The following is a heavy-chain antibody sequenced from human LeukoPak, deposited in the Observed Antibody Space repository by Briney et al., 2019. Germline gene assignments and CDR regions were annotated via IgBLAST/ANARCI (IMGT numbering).Heavy chain of an antibody. V-gene: IGHV3-23*01. D-gene: IGHD6-19*01. CDR1: GFTFSSYA. CDR2: ITGSGGST. Sequence: AGGSLRLSCAASGFTFSSYAMSLVPQAPGKGLEWFSAITGSGGSTYYADSVKGRFTISRDNSKNRLYLQMNSLRAEDTAVYYCAKETEAVAGPIDYWGQGTLVTVSS. CDR3: AKETEAVAGPIDY. J-gene: IGHJ4*02.